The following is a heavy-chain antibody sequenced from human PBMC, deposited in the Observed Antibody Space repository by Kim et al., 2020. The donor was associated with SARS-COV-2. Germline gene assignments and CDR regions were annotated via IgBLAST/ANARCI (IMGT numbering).Heavy chain of an antibody. CDR3: ARLGSSWSGPAAFDI. J-gene: IGHJ3*02. CDR2: ISYSGNT. Sequence: SETLSLTCSVSGGSISSYYWSWIRQPPGKRLQWIGYISYSGNTNDNPSLKSRVTISVDTSKNQFSLNLSSVTAADTAVYFCARLGSSWSGPAAFDIWGQGTMVTVSS. V-gene: IGHV4-59*01. D-gene: IGHD6-13*01. CDR1: GGSISSYY.